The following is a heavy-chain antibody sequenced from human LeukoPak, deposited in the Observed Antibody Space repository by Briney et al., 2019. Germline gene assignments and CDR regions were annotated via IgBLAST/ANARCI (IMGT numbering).Heavy chain of an antibody. CDR1: GGSISSSDYY. CDR2: IHYSGAT. D-gene: IGHD1-1*01. J-gene: IGHJ4*02. CDR3: AREKTGSCDY. Sequence: SETLSLTCTVSGGSISSSDYYWAWVRQPPGKGLGWIGSIHYSGATSYNPSLKSRVTMSVDTSRNQFSLKLSSVTAADTAVYYCAREKTGSCDYWGLGTLVTVSS. V-gene: IGHV4-39*07.